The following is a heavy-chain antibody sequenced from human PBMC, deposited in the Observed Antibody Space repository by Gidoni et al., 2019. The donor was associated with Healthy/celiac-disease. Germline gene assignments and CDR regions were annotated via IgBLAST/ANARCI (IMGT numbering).Heavy chain of an antibody. J-gene: IGHJ4*02. CDR1: GFTFSSYA. CDR2: SSSNGGST. CDR3: VKRTTVTTFDY. D-gene: IGHD4-17*01. Sequence: EVQLVESGGGLVQPVGSLRLSCSASGFTFSSYAMHWVRQAPGKGLEYVSASSSNGGSTYYADSVKGRFTISRDNSKNTLYLQMSSLRAEDTAVYYCVKRTTVTTFDYWGQVTLVTVSS. V-gene: IGHV3-64D*06.